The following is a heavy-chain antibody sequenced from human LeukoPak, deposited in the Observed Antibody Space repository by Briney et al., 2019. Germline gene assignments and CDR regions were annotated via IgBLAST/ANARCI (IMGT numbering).Heavy chain of an antibody. CDR3: ARGDSSGWYFDY. V-gene: IGHV3-7*01. J-gene: IGHJ4*02. D-gene: IGHD6-19*01. CDR2: IKRDGSDK. Sequence: PGGSLGLSCVASGFTFSNYWMSWVRQAPGKGLEWVANIKRDGSDKYYVDSVKGRFTISRDNAKNSLYLQMNSLRAEDTAVYYCARGDSSGWYFDYWGQGTLVTVSS. CDR1: GFTFSNYW.